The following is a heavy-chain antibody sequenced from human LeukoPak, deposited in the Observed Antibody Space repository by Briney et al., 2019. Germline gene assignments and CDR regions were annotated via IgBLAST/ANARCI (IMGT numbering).Heavy chain of an antibody. V-gene: IGHV4-39*07. CDR3: ARGGSSSWYDDYYYYMDV. J-gene: IGHJ6*03. CDR1: GGSISNSNYY. D-gene: IGHD6-13*01. CDR2: IYYSGTT. Sequence: SETLSLTCTVSGGSISNSNYYWGWIRQPPGKGLDWIGSIYYSGTTYYNPSLKSRVTISIDTSKNQFSLKLSSVTAADTAVYYCARGGSSSWYDDYYYYMDVWGKGTTVTVSS.